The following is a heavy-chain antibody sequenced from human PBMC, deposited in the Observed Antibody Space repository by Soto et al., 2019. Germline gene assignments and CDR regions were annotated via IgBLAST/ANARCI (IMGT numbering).Heavy chain of an antibody. CDR2: ISGSGGST. V-gene: IGHV3-23*01. CDR1: GFTFSSYA. Sequence: GGSLRLSCAASGFTFSSYAMSWVRQAPGKGLEWVSAISGSGGSTYYADSVKGRFTISRDNSKNTLYLQMNSLRAENTAVYYCAKGGAASYGMDVWGQGTTVTVSS. J-gene: IGHJ6*02. D-gene: IGHD1-26*01. CDR3: AKGGAASYGMDV.